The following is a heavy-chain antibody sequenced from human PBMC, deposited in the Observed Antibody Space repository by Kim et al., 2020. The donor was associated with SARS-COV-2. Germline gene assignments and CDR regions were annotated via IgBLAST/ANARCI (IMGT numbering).Heavy chain of an antibody. V-gene: IGHV3-23*03. CDR1: GFTFSSYA. CDR3: AKDYCSGGSCYSTYYYYYGMDV. J-gene: IGHJ6*02. CDR2: IYSGGSST. D-gene: IGHD2-15*01. Sequence: GGSLRLSCAASGFTFSSYAMSWVRQAPGKGLEWVSVIYSGGSSTYYADSVKGRFTISRDNSKNTLHLQMNSLRAEDTAVYYCAKDYCSGGSCYSTYYYYYGMDVWGQGTTVTVSS.